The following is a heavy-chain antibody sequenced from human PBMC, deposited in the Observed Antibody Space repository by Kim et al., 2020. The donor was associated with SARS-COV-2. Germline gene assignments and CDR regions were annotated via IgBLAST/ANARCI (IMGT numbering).Heavy chain of an antibody. CDR3: AKDRGEWEPHFDY. Sequence: GGSLRLSCAASGFTFSSYGMHWVRQAPGKGLEWVAVISYDGSNKYYADSVKGRFTISRDNSKNTLYLQMNSLRAEDTAVYYCAKDRGEWEPHFDYWGQGT. V-gene: IGHV3-30*18. D-gene: IGHD1-26*01. J-gene: IGHJ4*02. CDR2: ISYDGSNK. CDR1: GFTFSSYG.